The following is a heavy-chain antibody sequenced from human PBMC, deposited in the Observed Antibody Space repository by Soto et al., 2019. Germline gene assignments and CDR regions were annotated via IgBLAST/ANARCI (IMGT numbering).Heavy chain of an antibody. CDR3: ARVDYDLGSGKHYGFDY. V-gene: IGHV1-18*01. Sequence: QVQLVQSGAEVKKPGASVKVSCKASGYTFTSYGISWVRQAPGQGLEWMGWISGYNGNTNYAQKLQGRVTMTTDTSTSTAYMELWSLRSEATAVYYCARVDYDLGSGKHYGFDYWGQGTLVTVSS. D-gene: IGHD3-3*01. CDR1: GYTFTSYG. J-gene: IGHJ4*02. CDR2: ISGYNGNT.